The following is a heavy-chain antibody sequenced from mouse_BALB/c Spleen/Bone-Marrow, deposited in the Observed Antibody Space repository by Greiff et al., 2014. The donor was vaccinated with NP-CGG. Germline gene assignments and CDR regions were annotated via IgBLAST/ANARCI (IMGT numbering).Heavy chain of an antibody. J-gene: IGHJ3*01. D-gene: IGHD1-1*01. CDR3: AAYYYGSSQLAY. CDR1: GFNIKDTH. V-gene: IGHV14-3*02. Sequence: VQLQQPGAELVKPGASVKLSCTASGFNIKDTHMHWVKQRPEQGLEWIGRIDPANGNTKYDPKFQGKATITADTSSNTAYLQLSSLTCEDTAVYYGAAYYYGSSQLAYWGQGTPVIVSA. CDR2: IDPANGNT.